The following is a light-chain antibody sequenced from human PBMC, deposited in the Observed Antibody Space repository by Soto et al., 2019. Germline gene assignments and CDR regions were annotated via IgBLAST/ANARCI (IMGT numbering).Light chain of an antibody. CDR1: QTVDSN. CDR2: GAS. J-gene: IGKJ5*01. CDR3: QQYNTWPIT. Sequence: EIVLKQSPGTLSLSPGERATLSCRASQTVDSNFAWYQQRPGQAPRLLIYGASTRATDVPARFSASGSGTDFTLTISSLQSEDFVVYYCQQYNTWPITFGQGRLLEIK. V-gene: IGKV3-15*01.